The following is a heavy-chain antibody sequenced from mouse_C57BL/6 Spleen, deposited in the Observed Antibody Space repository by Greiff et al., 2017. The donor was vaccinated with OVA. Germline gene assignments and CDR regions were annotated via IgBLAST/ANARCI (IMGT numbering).Heavy chain of an antibody. CDR2: IDPSDSYT. Sequence: VQLQQPGAELVMPGASVKLSCKASGYTFTSYWMHWVKQRPGQGLEWIGEIDPSDSYTNYNQKFKGKSTLTVDKSSSTAYMQLSSLTSEDSAVYYCARSDYSNPRYFDVWGTGTTVTVSS. J-gene: IGHJ1*03. D-gene: IGHD2-5*01. V-gene: IGHV1-69*01. CDR3: ARSDYSNPRYFDV. CDR1: GYTFTSYW.